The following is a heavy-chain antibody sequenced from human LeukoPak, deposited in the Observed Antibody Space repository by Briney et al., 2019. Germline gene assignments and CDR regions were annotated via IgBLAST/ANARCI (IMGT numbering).Heavy chain of an antibody. D-gene: IGHD3-22*01. Sequence: GGSLRLSCAASGFTVSSNYMSWVRQAPGKGLEWVSVICSGGSTYYADSVKGRFTISRDNSKNTLYLQMNSLRAEDTAVYYCARETSGYYRIFGYWGQGTLVTVSS. CDR2: ICSGGST. CDR3: ARETSGYYRIFGY. J-gene: IGHJ4*02. V-gene: IGHV3-53*01. CDR1: GFTVSSNY.